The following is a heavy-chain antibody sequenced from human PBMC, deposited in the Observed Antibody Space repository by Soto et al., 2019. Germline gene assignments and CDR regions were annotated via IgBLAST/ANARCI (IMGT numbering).Heavy chain of an antibody. Sequence: PGGSLRLSCAASGFTFSNAWMSWVRQAPGKGLEWVGRIKSKTDGGTTDYAAPVKGRFTISRDDSKNTLYLQMNSLKTEDTAVYYCTTEDIVVPLWFDPWGQGTLVTVSS. J-gene: IGHJ5*02. CDR3: TTEDIVVPLWFDP. D-gene: IGHD2-15*01. V-gene: IGHV3-15*01. CDR1: GFTFSNAW. CDR2: IKSKTDGGTT.